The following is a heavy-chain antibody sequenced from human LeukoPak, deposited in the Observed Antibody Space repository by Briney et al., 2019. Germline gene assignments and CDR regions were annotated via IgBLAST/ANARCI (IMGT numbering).Heavy chain of an antibody. CDR1: GFTFSSYG. J-gene: IGHJ4*02. CDR3: ASNQDYGDYALDY. CDR2: IWYDGSNK. V-gene: IGHV3-33*01. Sequence: PGRSLRLSCAASGFTFSSYGMHWVRQAPGKGLEWVAVIWYDGSNKYYADSVKGRFTISRDNSKNTLYLQMNSLRAEDTAVYYCASNQDYGDYALDYWGQGTQVTVSS. D-gene: IGHD4-17*01.